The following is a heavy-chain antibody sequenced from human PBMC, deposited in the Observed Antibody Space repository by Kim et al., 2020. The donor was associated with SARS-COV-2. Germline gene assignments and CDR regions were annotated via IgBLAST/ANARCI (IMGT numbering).Heavy chain of an antibody. D-gene: IGHD5-18*01. V-gene: IGHV3-30*18. CDR2: ISYDGSNK. CDR1: GFTFSSYG. CDR3: AKDARNSYGPDY. J-gene: IGHJ4*02. Sequence: GGSLRLSCAASGFTFSSYGMHWVRQAPGKGLEWVAVISYDGSNKYYADPVKGRFTISRDNSKNTLYLQMNSLRAEDTAVYYCAKDARNSYGPDYWGQGTPVTVPS.